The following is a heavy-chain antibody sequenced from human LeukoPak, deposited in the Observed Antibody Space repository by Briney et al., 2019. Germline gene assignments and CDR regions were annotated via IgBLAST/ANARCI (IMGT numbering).Heavy chain of an antibody. V-gene: IGHV4-34*01. J-gene: IGHJ3*02. CDR3: ARAQQWLGLGAFDI. CDR2: INHSGST. D-gene: IGHD6-19*01. CDR1: GGSFSGYY. Sequence: SETLSLTCAVYGGSFSGYYWSWIRQPPGKGLEWIGEINHSGSTNYNPSLKSRVTISVDTSNNQFSLKLSSVTAADTAVYYCARAQQWLGLGAFDIWDQGTLVTVSS.